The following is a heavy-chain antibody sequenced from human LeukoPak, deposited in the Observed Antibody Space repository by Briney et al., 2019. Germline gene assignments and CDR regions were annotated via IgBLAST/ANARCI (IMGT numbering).Heavy chain of an antibody. CDR1: GFTFSAYN. J-gene: IGHJ4*02. CDR2: IHITSDWV. D-gene: IGHD2-2*01. CDR3: AKDPRVLGCSSTSCYAQDY. Sequence: GGSLRLSCAASGFTFSAYNMNWVRQAPGKGLEWVSSIHITSDWVYYADSVKGRFTISRDNSKNTLYLQMNSLRAEDTAVYYCAKDPRVLGCSSTSCYAQDYWGQGTLVTVSS. V-gene: IGHV3-21*04.